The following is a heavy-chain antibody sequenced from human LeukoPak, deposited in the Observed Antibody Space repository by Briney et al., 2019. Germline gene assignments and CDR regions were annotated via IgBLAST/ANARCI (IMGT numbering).Heavy chain of an antibody. CDR1: GYSISSGYY. CDR3: ARPYYDFWSGFDAFDI. D-gene: IGHD3-3*01. V-gene: IGHV4-38-2*01. J-gene: IGHJ3*02. Sequence: SETLSLTCAVSGYSISSGYYWGWIRQPPGKGLEWIGSIYHSGSTYYNPSLKGRVTISVDTSKNQFSLKLSSVTAADTAVYYCARPYYDFWSGFDAFDIWGQGTMVTVSS. CDR2: IYHSGST.